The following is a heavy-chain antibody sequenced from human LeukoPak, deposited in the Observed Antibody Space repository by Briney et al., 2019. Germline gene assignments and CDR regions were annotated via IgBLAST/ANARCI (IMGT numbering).Heavy chain of an antibody. J-gene: IGHJ4*02. CDR1: GYSFVAYY. Sequence: GESLKISCKGSGYSFVAYYIAWVRQMPGKGLEWMGIIYRRDSNPRYSPSFQGQVTISADKSLNTAYLQWSSLKASHTAMYYCARHAESGSGTYYNVDYWGQGTLVTVSS. CDR2: IYRRDSNP. V-gene: IGHV5-51*01. D-gene: IGHD3-10*01. CDR3: ARHAESGSGTYYNVDY.